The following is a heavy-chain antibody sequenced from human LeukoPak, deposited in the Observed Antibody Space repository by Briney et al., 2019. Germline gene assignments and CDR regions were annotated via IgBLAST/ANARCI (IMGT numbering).Heavy chain of an antibody. V-gene: IGHV4-34*01. D-gene: IGHD5-18*01. J-gene: IGHJ4*02. Sequence: SETLSLTCAVYGGSFSGYYWSWIRQPPGKGLVWMGEINHSGSTNYNPSLKSRVTISVDTSKNQFSLKLSSVTAADTAVYYCARGLRGYSYGRFFDYWGQGTLVTVSS. CDR2: INHSGST. CDR3: ARGLRGYSYGRFFDY. CDR1: GGSFSGYY.